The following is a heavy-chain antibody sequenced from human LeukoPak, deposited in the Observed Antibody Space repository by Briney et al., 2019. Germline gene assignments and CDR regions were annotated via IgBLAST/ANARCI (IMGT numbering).Heavy chain of an antibody. Sequence: ASVKVSCKASGYTFTSYHINWVRQATGQGLEWVGWMNPNNSDIGYAQKFQGRVTMTRDTSTSTVYMELSSLRSEDTAVYHCARPRGFHGFDYWGQGTLVTVSS. D-gene: IGHD3-10*01. CDR2: MNPNNSDI. CDR1: GYTFTSYH. V-gene: IGHV1-8*01. J-gene: IGHJ4*02. CDR3: ARPRGFHGFDY.